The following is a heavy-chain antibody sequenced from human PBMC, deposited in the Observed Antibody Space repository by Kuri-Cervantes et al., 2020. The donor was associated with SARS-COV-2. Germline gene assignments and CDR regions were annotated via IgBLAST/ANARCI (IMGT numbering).Heavy chain of an antibody. J-gene: IGHJ6*02. V-gene: IGHV3-33*01. CDR1: GFTFSSYG. D-gene: IGHD3-10*01. CDR2: IWYDGSNK. CDR3: ARDYMVRGVIPLDV. Sequence: GSLRPSCAASGFTFSSYGMHWVRQAPGKGLEWVAVIWYDGSNKYYADSVKGRFTISRDNSKNTLYLQMNSLRAEDTAVYYCARDYMVRGVIPLDVWGQGTTVTVSS.